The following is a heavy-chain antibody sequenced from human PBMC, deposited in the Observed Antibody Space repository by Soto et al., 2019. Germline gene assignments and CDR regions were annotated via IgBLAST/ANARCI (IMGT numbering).Heavy chain of an antibody. CDR2: ILVDGRT. CDR1: GFICSSYD. D-gene: IGHD6-13*01. V-gene: IGHV3-23*01. Sequence: PGGSLRLSCAASGFICSSYDMSWVRQAPGKGLEWVSTILVDGRTFYVDSVKGRFTISRDNSKNTLYLQMNSLRAEDTAVYYCARERVAAAYDAFDIWGQGAMVTVSS. CDR3: ARERVAAAYDAFDI. J-gene: IGHJ3*02.